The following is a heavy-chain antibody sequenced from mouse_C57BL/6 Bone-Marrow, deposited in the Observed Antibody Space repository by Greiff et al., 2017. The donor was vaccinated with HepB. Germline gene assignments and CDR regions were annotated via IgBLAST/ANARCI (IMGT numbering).Heavy chain of an antibody. Sequence: QVQLQQPGAELVKPGASVKLSCKASGYTFTSYWMHWVKQRPGQGLEWIGMIHPNSGSTDYNEKFKSKATLTVDKSSSTAYMQLSSLTSEASAVYYCAVNWERTYYFDYWGQGTTLTVSS. V-gene: IGHV1-64*01. CDR2: IHPNSGST. CDR1: GYTFTSYW. D-gene: IGHD4-1*01. J-gene: IGHJ2*01. CDR3: AVNWERTYYFDY.